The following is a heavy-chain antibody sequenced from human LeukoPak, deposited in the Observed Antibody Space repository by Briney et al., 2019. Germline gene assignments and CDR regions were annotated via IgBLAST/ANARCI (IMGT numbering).Heavy chain of an antibody. CDR3: ARGFGSGWSTLFDY. Sequence: PSETLSLTCAVYGGSFSGYYWNWIRQSPGKGLEWIGEINHSGTTSYNPSLKSRVTISVDTSKNQFSLKLSSVTAADTTVYYCARGFGSGWSTLFDYWGQGTLVAVSS. V-gene: IGHV4-34*01. J-gene: IGHJ4*02. CDR1: GGSFSGYY. CDR2: INHSGTT. D-gene: IGHD6-19*01.